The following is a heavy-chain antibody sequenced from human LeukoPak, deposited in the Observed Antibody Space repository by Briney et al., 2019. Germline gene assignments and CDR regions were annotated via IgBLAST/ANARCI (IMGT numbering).Heavy chain of an antibody. CDR1: GGSISSYY. V-gene: IGHV4-59*01. J-gene: IGHJ6*02. CDR2: IHDSGST. D-gene: IGHD6-19*01. CDR3: ARDRPAYSGGRAYDMDV. Sequence: SETLSLTCTVSGGSISSYYWSWIRQPPGKGLEWIGYIHDSGSTDYNSSLKSRVTISIDTSMNQISLRLNSVTPADTAVYYCARDRPAYSGGRAYDMDVWGQGTTVTVSS.